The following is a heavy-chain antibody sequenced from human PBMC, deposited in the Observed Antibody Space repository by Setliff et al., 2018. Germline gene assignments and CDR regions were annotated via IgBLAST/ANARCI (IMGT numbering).Heavy chain of an antibody. Sequence: ASVKVSCKASGYTFISYGISWVRQAPGQGLEWMGWISAYNGNTNYAQKLQGRVTMTTDTSTSTAYMELRSLRSDDTAVYYCARVLFHCSSASCYLDAFDIWGQGTMVTV. J-gene: IGHJ3*02. D-gene: IGHD2-2*01. CDR2: ISAYNGNT. CDR3: ARVLFHCSSASCYLDAFDI. V-gene: IGHV1-18*01. CDR1: GYTFISYG.